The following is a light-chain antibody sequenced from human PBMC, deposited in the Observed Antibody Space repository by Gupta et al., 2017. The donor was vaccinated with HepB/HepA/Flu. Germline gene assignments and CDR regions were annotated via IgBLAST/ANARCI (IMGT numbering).Light chain of an antibody. J-gene: IGKJ4*01. CDR2: MGS. Sequence: DIVMSQSPRSLPATPGEPASISCRSSQSLLHSNGYTYLEWYLQKPGQPPQLLIYMGSHRASGVPDRFSGSGSGTDFTLKISRVQADDVGVYYCMQGLKGLTFGGGTQVEIK. CDR1: QSLLHSNGYTY. CDR3: MQGLKGLT. V-gene: IGKV2-28*01.